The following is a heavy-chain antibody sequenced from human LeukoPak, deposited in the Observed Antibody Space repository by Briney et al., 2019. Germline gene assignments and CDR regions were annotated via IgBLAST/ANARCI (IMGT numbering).Heavy chain of an antibody. Sequence: ASVRVSCKGSGYTFTDYYIHWVRQAPGQGLEWMGWVGPKTGTTNYAQSIQGRVTMTRDTSITTAYMEMTRLTSDDTAVYYCARVSGYGEPYFNLWGQGTLLTVSS. CDR2: VGPKTGTT. CDR1: GYTFTDYY. CDR3: ARVSGYGEPYFNL. D-gene: IGHD4-17*01. V-gene: IGHV1-2*02. J-gene: IGHJ4*02.